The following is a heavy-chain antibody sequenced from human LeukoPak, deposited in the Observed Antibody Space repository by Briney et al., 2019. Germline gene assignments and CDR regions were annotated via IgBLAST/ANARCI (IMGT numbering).Heavy chain of an antibody. J-gene: IGHJ4*02. CDR1: GFTFNSYG. CDR3: ARSRDGYNWDN. V-gene: IGHV3-33*01. Sequence: GGSLRLSCAASGFTFNSYGMHGVRQAPGKGLEWVAFIWNDGNHKYYGDSVKGRYTISRDTSKNTLYLQMNSLRAEDTAVYYCARSRDGYNWDNWGQGTLVTVSS. D-gene: IGHD5-24*01. CDR2: IWNDGNHK.